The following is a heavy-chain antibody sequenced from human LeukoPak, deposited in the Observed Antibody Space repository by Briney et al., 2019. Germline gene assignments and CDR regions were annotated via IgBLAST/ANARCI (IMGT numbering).Heavy chain of an antibody. CDR1: GFTFSGSA. CDR2: LRSKASSYAT. V-gene: IGHV3-73*01. J-gene: IGHJ6*03. D-gene: IGHD3-10*01. CDR3: TRHRPYGSGSYFDYCYYYMDV. Sequence: GGSLRLSCAASGFTFSGSAMHWVRQASGKGLEGVGRLRSKASSYATAYAASVKGRFTISRDDSKNTAYLQMNSLKTEDTAVYYCTRHRPYGSGSYFDYCYYYMDVWGKGTTVTVSS.